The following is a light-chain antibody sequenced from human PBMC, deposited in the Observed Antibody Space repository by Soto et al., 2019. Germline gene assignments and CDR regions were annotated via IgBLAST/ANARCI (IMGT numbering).Light chain of an antibody. V-gene: IGLV2-18*01. CDR1: STGFVSYNR. Sequence: QSALAQPPSVSGCPAQSVTISCTGTSTGFVSYNRVSWYQQPPGTAPKLIIYEASTRPSGVPGRFSGSKSGNTASLTISGLQAADEADYYCSLYTSENTYVFGTGTKVTVL. J-gene: IGLJ1*01. CDR3: SLYTSENTYV. CDR2: EAS.